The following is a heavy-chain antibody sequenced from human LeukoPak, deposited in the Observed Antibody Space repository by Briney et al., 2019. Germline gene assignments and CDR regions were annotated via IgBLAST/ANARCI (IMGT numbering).Heavy chain of an antibody. Sequence: ASVTVSCKASGYTFTIYGISWVRQAPGQGLEWMGWISAYNGNTNYAQKLQGRVTMTTDTSTSTAYMELRSLRSDDTAVYYCARNDGDYIYYYYGMDVWGQGTTVTVSS. CDR2: ISAYNGNT. CDR1: GYTFTIYG. V-gene: IGHV1-18*01. D-gene: IGHD4-17*01. CDR3: ARNDGDYIYYYYGMDV. J-gene: IGHJ6*02.